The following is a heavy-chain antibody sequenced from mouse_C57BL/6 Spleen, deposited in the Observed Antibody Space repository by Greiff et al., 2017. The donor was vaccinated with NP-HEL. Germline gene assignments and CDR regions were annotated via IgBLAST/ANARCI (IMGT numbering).Heavy chain of an antibody. Sequence: EVKLVESGGGLVQPGGSLSLSCAASGFTFTDYYMSWVRQPPGKALEWLGFIRNKANGYTTEYSASVKGRFTISRDNSQSILYLQMNALRAEDSATYYCARSSLRRDFDYWGQGTTLTVSS. CDR1: GFTFTDYY. D-gene: IGHD1-1*01. CDR2: IRNKANGYTT. J-gene: IGHJ2*01. V-gene: IGHV7-3*01. CDR3: ARSSLRRDFDY.